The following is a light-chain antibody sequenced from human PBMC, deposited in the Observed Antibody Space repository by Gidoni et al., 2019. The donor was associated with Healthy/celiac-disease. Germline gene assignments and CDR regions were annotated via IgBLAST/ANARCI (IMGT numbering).Light chain of an antibody. V-gene: IGLV2-11*01. J-gene: IGLJ2*01. CDR1: SSDVGGYNY. CDR3: CSYAGTYTLVV. CDR2: DVS. Sequence: QSALTQPRSVSGSPGQSVTISCTGTSSDVGGYNYVSWYQQHPDKAPQLMIYDVSKRPSGVPDRFSGSKSGNTASLTISGLQAEDEADYYCCSYAGTYTLVVFGGGTKLTVL.